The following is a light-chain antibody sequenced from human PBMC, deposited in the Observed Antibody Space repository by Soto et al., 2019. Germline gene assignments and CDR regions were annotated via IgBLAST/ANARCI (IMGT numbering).Light chain of an antibody. CDR3: AAWDDSLNAFV. Sequence: QSVLTQSPSASGTPGQRVTISCSGSSSNIGGNTVNWYQQLPGTAPKLLIYGNDQRPSGVPDRFSGSKSGTSASPAISGLQSEDEADYYCAAWDDSLNAFVFGTGTKVTVL. CDR2: GND. CDR1: SSNIGGNT. J-gene: IGLJ1*01. V-gene: IGLV1-44*01.